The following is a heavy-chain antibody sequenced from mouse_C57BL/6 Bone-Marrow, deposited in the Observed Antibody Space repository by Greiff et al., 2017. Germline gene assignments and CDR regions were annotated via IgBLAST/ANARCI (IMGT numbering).Heavy chain of an antibody. CDR3: ASYYGSSYYFDY. CDR1: GYTFTSYW. Sequence: QVQLQQPGAELVRPGTSVKLSCKASGYTFTSYWMHWVKQRPGQGLEWIGVIDPSDSYTNYNQKFKGKATLTVDTSSSTAYWQLSSLTSEDSAVYYCASYYGSSYYFDYWGQGTTLTVSS. J-gene: IGHJ2*01. D-gene: IGHD1-1*01. CDR2: IDPSDSYT. V-gene: IGHV1-59*01.